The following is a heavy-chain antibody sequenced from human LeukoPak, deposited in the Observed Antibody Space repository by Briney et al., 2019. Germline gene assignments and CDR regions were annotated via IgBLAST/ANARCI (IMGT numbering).Heavy chain of an antibody. CDR1: GFTFSSYA. J-gene: IGHJ4*02. Sequence: PGGSLRLSCAASGFTFSSYAMSWVRQAPGKGLEWVSAISGSGGSTYYADSVKGRFTISRDNSKNTLYLQMNSLRAEDTAVYYCAKGREVIVVVPAYSVAWDFEDRQDDYWGQGTLVTVSS. CDR3: AKGREVIVVVPAYSVAWDFEDRQDDY. D-gene: IGHD2-2*01. CDR2: ISGSGGST. V-gene: IGHV3-23*01.